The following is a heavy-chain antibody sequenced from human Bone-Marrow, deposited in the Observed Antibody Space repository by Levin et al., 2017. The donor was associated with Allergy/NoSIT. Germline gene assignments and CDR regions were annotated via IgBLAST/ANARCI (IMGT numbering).Heavy chain of an antibody. CDR3: ARQEAGYYDAFDI. D-gene: IGHD3-9*01. V-gene: IGHV5-51*01. J-gene: IGHJ3*02. CDR1: GSSFSTYG. Sequence: GESLKISCKSSGSSFSTYGIGWVRQMPGKGLEWMGIIYPGASDSRYSAPFQGQVTISADKSISTAYLQWSSLEASDTAIYYCARQEAGYYDAFDIWGQGTIVTVSS. CDR2: IYPGASDS.